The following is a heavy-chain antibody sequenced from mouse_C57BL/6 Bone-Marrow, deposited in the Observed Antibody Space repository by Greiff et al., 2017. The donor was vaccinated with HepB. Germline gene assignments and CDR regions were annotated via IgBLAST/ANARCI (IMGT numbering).Heavy chain of an antibody. CDR2: IYPSDSET. J-gene: IGHJ2*01. CDR3: ARDRLYDFDY. Sequence: VQLQQPGAELVRPGSSVKLSCKASGYTFTSYWMDWVKQRPGQGLEWIGNIYPSDSETHYNQKFKDKATLTVDKSSSTAYMQLSSLTSEYSAVYYCARDRLYDFDYWGQGTTLTVSS. D-gene: IGHD2-12*01. V-gene: IGHV1-61*01. CDR1: GYTFTSYW.